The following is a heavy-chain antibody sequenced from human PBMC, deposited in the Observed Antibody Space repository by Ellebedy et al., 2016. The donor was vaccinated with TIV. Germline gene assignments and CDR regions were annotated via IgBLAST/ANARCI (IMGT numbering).Heavy chain of an antibody. J-gene: IGHJ6*02. CDR3: ARDLGLAGLYYYYGMDV. V-gene: IGHV3-30-3*01. CDR1: GFTFSSYA. CDR2: ISYDGSNK. D-gene: IGHD6-19*01. Sequence: GESLKISCSASGFTFSSYAMHWVRQAPGKGLEWVAVISYDGSNKYYADSVKGRFTISRDNSKNTLYLQMNSLRAEDTAVYYCARDLGLAGLYYYYGMDVWGQGTTVTVSS.